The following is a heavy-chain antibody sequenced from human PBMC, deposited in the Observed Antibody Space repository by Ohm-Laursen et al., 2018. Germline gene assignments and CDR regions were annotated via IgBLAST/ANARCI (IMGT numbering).Heavy chain of an antibody. D-gene: IGHD2-8*01. J-gene: IGHJ6*02. Sequence: SLRLSCAASGFTFSSYGMHWVRQAPGKGLEWVSYISSSGSTIYYADSVKGRFTISRDNAKNSLYLQMNSLRAEDTAVYYCARDVYGIDPAYYYYGMDVWGQGTTVTVSS. V-gene: IGHV3-48*03. CDR3: ARDVYGIDPAYYYYGMDV. CDR1: GFTFSSYG. CDR2: ISSSGSTI.